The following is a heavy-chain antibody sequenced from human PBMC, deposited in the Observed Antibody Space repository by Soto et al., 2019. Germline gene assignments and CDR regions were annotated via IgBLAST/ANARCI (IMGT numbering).Heavy chain of an antibody. CDR2: ISYDGSNK. D-gene: IGHD6-13*01. CDR3: AKAAGAYYYYGMDV. Sequence: PGGSLRLSCAASGFTFSSYGMHWVRQAPGKGLEWVAVISYDGSNKYYADSVKGRFTISRDNSKNTLYLQMNSLRAEDTAVYYCAKAAGAYYYYGMDVWGQGTTVTVSS. J-gene: IGHJ6*02. V-gene: IGHV3-30*18. CDR1: GFTFSSYG.